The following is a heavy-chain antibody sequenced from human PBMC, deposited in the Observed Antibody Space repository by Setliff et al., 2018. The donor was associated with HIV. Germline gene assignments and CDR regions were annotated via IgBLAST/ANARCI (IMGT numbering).Heavy chain of an antibody. CDR1: GFTFSNYS. V-gene: IGHV3-21*01. CDR2: ISGSGIST. J-gene: IGHJ6*03. D-gene: IGHD3-3*01. CDR3: ARDPGYGPFGVLTRKGPGYYYYYMDV. Sequence: GSLRLSCTASGFTFSNYSMNWVRQAPGKGLEWVSLISGSGISTYHAVSVKGRFTISRDNSKNTLYLQMNSLRAEDTAVYYCARDPGYGPFGVLTRKGPGYYYYYMDVWGKGTTVTVSS.